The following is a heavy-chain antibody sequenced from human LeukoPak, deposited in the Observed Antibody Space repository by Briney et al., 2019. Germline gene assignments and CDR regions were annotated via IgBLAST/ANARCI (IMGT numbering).Heavy chain of an antibody. Sequence: SETLSLTCTVSGAFVSSNNYYWSWLRPPPGQGLEWIGNIYYSGNTNYTPSITGRVTTSVVTSKNQFSLRLSSLTPADTAVYYCARERSPCGGGSWYYFDLWGQGALVTVSS. V-gene: IGHV4-61*01. J-gene: IGHJ4*02. CDR1: GAFVSSNNYY. CDR2: IYYSGNT. D-gene: IGHD2-15*01. CDR3: ARERSPCGGGSWYYFDL.